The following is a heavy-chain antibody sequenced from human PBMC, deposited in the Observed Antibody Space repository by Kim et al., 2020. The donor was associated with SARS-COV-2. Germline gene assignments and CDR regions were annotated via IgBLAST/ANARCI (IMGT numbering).Heavy chain of an antibody. CDR1: GGTFSSYA. D-gene: IGHD1-1*01. Sequence: SVKVSCKASGGTFSSYAISWVRQAPGQGLEWMGGIIPIFGTANYAQKFQGRVTITADESTSTAYMELSSLRSEDTAVYYCARNEMAPTLRYGMDVWGQGTTVTVSS. J-gene: IGHJ6*02. CDR3: ARNEMAPTLRYGMDV. V-gene: IGHV1-69*13. CDR2: IIPIFGTA.